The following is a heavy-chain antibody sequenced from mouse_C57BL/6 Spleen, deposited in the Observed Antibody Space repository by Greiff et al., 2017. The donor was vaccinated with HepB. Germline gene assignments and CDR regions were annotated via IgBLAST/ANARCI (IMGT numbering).Heavy chain of an antibody. J-gene: IGHJ4*01. D-gene: IGHD1-2*01. CDR2: ISSGGSYT. Sequence: EVMLVESGGDLVKPGGSLKLSCAASGFTFSSYGMSWVRQTPDKRLEWVATISSGGSYTYYPDSVKGRFTISRDNAKNTLYLQMSSLKSEDTAMYYCASRLSFPMDYWGQGTSVTVSS. CDR3: ASRLSFPMDY. V-gene: IGHV5-6*02. CDR1: GFTFSSYG.